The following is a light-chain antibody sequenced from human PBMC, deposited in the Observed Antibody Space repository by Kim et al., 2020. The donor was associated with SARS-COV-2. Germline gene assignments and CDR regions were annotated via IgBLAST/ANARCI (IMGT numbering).Light chain of an antibody. CDR1: ELGDKY. CDR3: QAWDSSTSSWV. J-gene: IGLJ3*02. CDR2: QYN. V-gene: IGLV3-1*01. Sequence: SYELTQPPSVSVSPGQTASITCSGDELGDKYVCWYQQKPGQSPVLVIYQYNKWPSGIPERFSGSNSGNTATLTISGTQALDEADYYCQAWDSSTSSWVFGGGTQLTVL.